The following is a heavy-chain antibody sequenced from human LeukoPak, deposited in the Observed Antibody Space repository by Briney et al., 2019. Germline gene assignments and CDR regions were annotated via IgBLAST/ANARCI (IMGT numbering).Heavy chain of an antibody. CDR2: MWVWNDGSNE. J-gene: IGHJ6*02. CDR1: GFTFSNYG. CDR3: ARDRFPHDDAHYGMDV. D-gene: IGHD3-16*01. Sequence: PGGSLRLSCTASGFTFSNYGMHWVRQAPGKGLEWVAVMWVWNDGSNEYYADSVKGRFTIARDNSKNTLYLQMVSLRAEDTADYYSARDRFPHDDAHYGMDVWGQGTTVTVSS. V-gene: IGHV3-33*01.